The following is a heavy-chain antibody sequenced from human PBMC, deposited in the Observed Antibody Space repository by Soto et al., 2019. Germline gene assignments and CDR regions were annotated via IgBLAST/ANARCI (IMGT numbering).Heavy chain of an antibody. D-gene: IGHD3-22*01. Sequence: PGGSLRLSCAASRFSFSTYAMHWVRQAPGKGLEWVAAITYDATYKYYADSVKGRFTISRDNSKNTLYLQMNSLRAEDTAVYYCARRRYSDSSGYFYDYWGQGTLVTVSS. CDR1: RFSFSTYA. J-gene: IGHJ4*02. V-gene: IGHV3-30-3*01. CDR3: ARRRYSDSSGYFYDY. CDR2: ITYDATYK.